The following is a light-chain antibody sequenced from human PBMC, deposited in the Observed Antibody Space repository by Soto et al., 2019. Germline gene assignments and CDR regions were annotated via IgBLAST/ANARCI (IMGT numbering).Light chain of an antibody. CDR3: HQYDSSPLT. J-gene: IGKJ4*01. CDR2: GAS. CDR1: QSVSSSY. Sequence: EIVLTQSPGTLSLSPGERATLSCRASQSVSSSYLAWDQQKPGQAPRLLIYGASSRANGIPDRFSGSGSGTDFTLTISRLEPEDFAVYYCHQYDSSPLTFGGGTKVELK. V-gene: IGKV3-20*01.